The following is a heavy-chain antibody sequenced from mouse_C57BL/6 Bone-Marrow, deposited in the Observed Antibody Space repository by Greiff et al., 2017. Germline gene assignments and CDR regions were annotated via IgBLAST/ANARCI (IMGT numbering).Heavy chain of an antibody. CDR3: TRRWLGGFAY. J-gene: IGHJ3*01. Sequence: VQLQQSGPGLVQPSQSLSITCTVSGFSLTSYCVHWVRQSPGKGLEWLGVIWSGGSTDYNAAFISSLSTSTDNSKCHVFFKINSLQADDTAIYYCTRRWLGGFAYWGQGTLVTVSA. D-gene: IGHD2-3*01. CDR2: IWSGGST. V-gene: IGHV2-2*01. CDR1: GFSLTSYC.